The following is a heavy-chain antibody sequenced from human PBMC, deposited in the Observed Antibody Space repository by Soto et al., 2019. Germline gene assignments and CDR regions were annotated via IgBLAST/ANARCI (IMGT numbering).Heavy chain of an antibody. J-gene: IGHJ6*02. V-gene: IGHV3-72*01. D-gene: IGHD2-15*01. CDR2: IRNKARSFTT. CDR3: TTAVVSNGFDV. CDR1: GFSFSDHY. Sequence: PGGSLRLSCAASGFSFSDHYMDWVRQAPGKGLEWVGRIRNKARSFTTEYAASAKGRFAISRDEPNNSAYLQMNSLTIEDSAVYYCTTAVVSNGFDVWGQGTTVTVSS.